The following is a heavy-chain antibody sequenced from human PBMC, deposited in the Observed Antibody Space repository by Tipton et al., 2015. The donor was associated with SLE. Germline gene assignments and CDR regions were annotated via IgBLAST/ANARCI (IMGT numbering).Heavy chain of an antibody. CDR2: IYNSWST. Sequence: TLSLTCTVSGGSISSGGYYWSWIRQPPGKGLEWIGNIYNSWSTNYNPSLTSRVTISLDTSKNQFSLRLTSVTAADTAVYYCAREGSGSVVRGVKRYYFDYWGQGTLVTVSS. CDR1: GGSISSGGYY. V-gene: IGHV4-61*08. J-gene: IGHJ4*02. D-gene: IGHD3-10*01. CDR3: AREGSGSVVRGVKRYYFDY.